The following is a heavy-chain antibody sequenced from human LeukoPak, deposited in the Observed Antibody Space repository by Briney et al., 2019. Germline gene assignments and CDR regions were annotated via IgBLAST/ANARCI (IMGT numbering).Heavy chain of an antibody. V-gene: IGHV3-23*01. CDR3: AKDRVVFSYYYYGMDV. CDR2: ISGSGGST. D-gene: IGHD3-3*01. CDR1: GFTFSSYE. J-gene: IGHJ6*02. Sequence: HPGGSLRLSCAASGFTFSSYEMNWVRQAPGKGLEWVSAISGSGGSTYYADSVKGRFTISRDNSKNTLYLQMNSLRAEDTAVYYCAKDRVVFSYYYYGMDVWGQGTTVTVSS.